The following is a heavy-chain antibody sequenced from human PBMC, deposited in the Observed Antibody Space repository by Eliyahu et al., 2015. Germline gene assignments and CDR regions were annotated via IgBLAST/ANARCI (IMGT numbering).Heavy chain of an antibody. CDR2: IHPDGSST. CDR1: GFPFSTYW. V-gene: IGHV3-74*01. D-gene: IGHD1-26*01. Sequence: EVQLVESGGGLVQPGGSLRLXCXASGFPFSTYWMHWVRQGPGKGLVWVSHIHPDGSSTSYADSVKGRFTISRDNAKNTLYLQVNSLRVEDTAVYYCARGGSGKYLPFDYWGQGTLVTVSS. J-gene: IGHJ4*02. CDR3: ARGGSGKYLPFDY.